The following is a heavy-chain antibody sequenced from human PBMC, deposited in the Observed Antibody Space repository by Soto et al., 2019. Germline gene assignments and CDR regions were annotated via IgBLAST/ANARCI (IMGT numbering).Heavy chain of an antibody. CDR2: IRSKAYGGTT. CDR3: TRDYSSGWLGY. D-gene: IGHD6-19*01. CDR1: GFTFGDYA. Sequence: GGSLRLSCTASGFTFGDYAMSWFRQAPGKGLEWVGFIRSKAYGGTTEYAASVKGRFTISRDDSKSIAYLQMNSLKTEDTAVYYCTRDYSSGWLGYWGQGTLVTVSS. J-gene: IGHJ4*02. V-gene: IGHV3-49*03.